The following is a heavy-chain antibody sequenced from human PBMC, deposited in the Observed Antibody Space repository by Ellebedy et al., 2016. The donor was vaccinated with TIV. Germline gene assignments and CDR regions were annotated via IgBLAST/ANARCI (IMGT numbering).Heavy chain of an antibody. Sequence: SETLSLTCTVSDGSITNYYWNWIRQTPGKGLEWLGHIHYSRGTIYNPSLNGRVAISVDTSKTQFSLNLSSVTAADTAVYYCARRRVEMATMSPVEVPLYYFDFWGQGTVVTVSS. CDR3: ARRRVEMATMSPVEVPLYYFDF. CDR2: IHYSRGT. J-gene: IGHJ4*02. D-gene: IGHD5-24*01. CDR1: DGSITNYY. V-gene: IGHV4-59*08.